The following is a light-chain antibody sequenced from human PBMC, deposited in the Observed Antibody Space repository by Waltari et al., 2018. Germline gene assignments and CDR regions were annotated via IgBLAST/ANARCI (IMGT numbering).Light chain of an antibody. J-gene: IGKJ2*01. CDR2: SAS. CDR1: QGISSY. Sequence: AIRMTQSPSSLSASTGDRVTIPCRASQGISSYLAWYQQKPGKAPKLLIYSASTLQSGVPSRVSGSGSGTDFTLTISCLQSEDFATYYCQQYYSYPPYTFGQGTKLEIK. V-gene: IGKV1-8*01. CDR3: QQYYSYPPYT.